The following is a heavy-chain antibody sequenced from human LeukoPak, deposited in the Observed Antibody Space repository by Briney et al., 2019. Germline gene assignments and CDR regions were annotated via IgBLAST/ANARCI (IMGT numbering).Heavy chain of an antibody. Sequence: PGRSLRLSCAASGFTFSSYSMNWVRQAPGKGLEWVSSISSSSRYIYYADSLKGRFTISRDNAKNSLYLQMNSLRAEDTAVYYCARGFDYSNYGIFDYWGQGTLVTVSS. D-gene: IGHD4-11*01. J-gene: IGHJ4*02. CDR2: ISSSSRYI. CDR3: ARGFDYSNYGIFDY. V-gene: IGHV3-21*01. CDR1: GFTFSSYS.